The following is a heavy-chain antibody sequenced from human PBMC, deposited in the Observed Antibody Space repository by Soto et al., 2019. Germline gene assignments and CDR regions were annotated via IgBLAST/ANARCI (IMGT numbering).Heavy chain of an antibody. CDR2: ISAGSSNI. CDR1: GFTFRTYY. J-gene: IGHJ4*02. Sequence: EVELVESGGGLVKPGGSLKLSCAASGFTFRTYYMIWVRQAPGKGLEWVASISAGSSNIYYAPSVKGRFTISRDNAKNLLLLQTNSLRADDTAVYYCVRQYPSSSRHFDHWGQGTLVTVSS. V-gene: IGHV3-21*01. D-gene: IGHD6-6*01. CDR3: VRQYPSSSRHFDH.